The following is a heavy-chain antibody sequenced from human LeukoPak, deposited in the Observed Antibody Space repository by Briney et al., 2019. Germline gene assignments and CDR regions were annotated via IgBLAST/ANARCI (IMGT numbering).Heavy chain of an antibody. CDR3: ARGDWISGFDP. CDR2: TYYRSEWYN. CDR1: GDSVSSNRAG. Sequence: SQTLSLTCAISGDSVSSNRAGWNWIRQSPSRGLEWLGRTYYRSEWYNEYAVSVKSRITINPDTSKNQFSLQLNSVTPEDTAVYYCARGDWISGFDPWGQGTLVTVSS. J-gene: IGHJ5*02. V-gene: IGHV6-1*01. D-gene: IGHD3/OR15-3a*01.